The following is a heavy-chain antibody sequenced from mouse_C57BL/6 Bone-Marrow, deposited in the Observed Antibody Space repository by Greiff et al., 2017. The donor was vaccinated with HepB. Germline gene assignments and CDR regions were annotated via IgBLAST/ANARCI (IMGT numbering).Heavy chain of an antibody. CDR1: GYTFTSYW. D-gene: IGHD6-1*01. V-gene: IGHV1-64*01. CDR2: IHPNSGST. J-gene: IGHJ4*01. Sequence: VQLQQPGAELVKPGASVKLSCKASGYTFTSYWMHWVKQRPGQGLEWIGMIHPNSGSTNYNEKFKRKATLTVDKSSSTAYMQLSSLTSEDSAVYYCASSPHYCAMDYWGQGTSVTVSS. CDR3: ASSPHYCAMDY.